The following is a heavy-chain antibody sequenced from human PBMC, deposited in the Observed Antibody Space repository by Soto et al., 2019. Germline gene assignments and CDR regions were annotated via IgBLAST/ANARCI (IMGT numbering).Heavy chain of an antibody. CDR1: GFTFSSYG. V-gene: IGHV3-33*01. Sequence: PGGSLRLSCAASGFTFSSYGMHWVRQAPGKGLEWVAVIWYDGSNKYYADSVKGRFTISRDNSKNTLYLQMNSLRAEDTAVYYCARGDKYYYDSSGPGYYYYYGMDVWCQGTTVTVSS. CDR3: ARGDKYYYDSSGPGYYYYYGMDV. CDR2: IWYDGSNK. J-gene: IGHJ6*02. D-gene: IGHD3-22*01.